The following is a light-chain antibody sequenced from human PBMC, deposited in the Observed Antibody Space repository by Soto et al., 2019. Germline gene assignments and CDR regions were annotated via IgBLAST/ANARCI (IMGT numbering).Light chain of an antibody. Sequence: DVQMTQSPSSLSASVGDRVTLTCRASQSISSYLTWYQQKPGKAPKLLIYAASSLQSGVPSRFSGSGSGTDFTLTISSLQPEDFATYYCQQSYRTPLTFGQGTKVDIK. CDR1: QSISSY. CDR2: AAS. V-gene: IGKV1-39*01. CDR3: QQSYRTPLT. J-gene: IGKJ1*01.